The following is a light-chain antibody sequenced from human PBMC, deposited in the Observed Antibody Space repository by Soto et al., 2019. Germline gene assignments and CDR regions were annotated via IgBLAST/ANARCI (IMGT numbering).Light chain of an antibody. J-gene: IGLJ3*02. CDR2: SNN. V-gene: IGLV1-44*01. Sequence: QSVLTQSPSASGTPGQRVTISCSGSSSNIGSNTVNWYQLPGTAPKLLIYSNNQRPSGVPDRFSGSKSGTSASLAISGLQSEDEADYYCAAWDDSLNGWVFGGGTKLTVL. CDR1: SSNIGSNT. CDR3: AAWDDSLNGWV.